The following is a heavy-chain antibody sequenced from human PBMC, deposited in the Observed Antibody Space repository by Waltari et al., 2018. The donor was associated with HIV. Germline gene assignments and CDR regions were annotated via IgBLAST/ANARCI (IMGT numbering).Heavy chain of an antibody. J-gene: IGHJ4*02. CDR1: GFTFDDFG. CDR3: TKDLGSWPTRPAAFDS. CDR2: IRWNSEAT. D-gene: IGHD3-16*01. V-gene: IGHV3-9*01. Sequence: EVQLVESGGGLVQPGGSLRLACSAAGFTFDDFGVRGVRQAPGKGLEWVAGIRWNSEATAYAESVKGRVSISRDNVKNSLYLEMNRLTVGDTAFYFCTKDLGSWPTRPAAFDSWGQGTLVTVSS.